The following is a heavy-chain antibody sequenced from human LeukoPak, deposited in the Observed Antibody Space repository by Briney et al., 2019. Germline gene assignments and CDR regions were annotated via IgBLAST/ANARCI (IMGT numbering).Heavy chain of an antibody. CDR3: ASVSGDGDPTHYGMDV. V-gene: IGHV3-33*01. CDR1: GFTFSNHG. Sequence: PGGSQRLSCVASGFTFSNHGMHWVRQAPGKGMEWVAVIWYDGRDEYYEDSVKGRFTVSRDNSKNTLYLQMHSLRVEDTAVYYCASVSGDGDPTHYGMDVWGKGTTVTVSS. J-gene: IGHJ6*04. CDR2: IWYDGRDE. D-gene: IGHD4-17*01.